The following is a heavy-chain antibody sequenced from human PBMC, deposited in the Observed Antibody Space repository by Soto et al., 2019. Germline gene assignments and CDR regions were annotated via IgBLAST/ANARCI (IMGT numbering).Heavy chain of an antibody. D-gene: IGHD2-15*01. CDR3: ARETLAVLQVDYYYGMDV. CDR1: GGTFSSYA. Sequence: SVKVSCKASGGTFSSYAISWVRQAPGQGLEWMGGIIPIFGTANYAQKFQGRVTITADESTSTAYMELSSLRSEDTAVYYCARETLAVLQVDYYYGMDVWGQGTTVTVSS. CDR2: IIPIFGTA. V-gene: IGHV1-69*13. J-gene: IGHJ6*02.